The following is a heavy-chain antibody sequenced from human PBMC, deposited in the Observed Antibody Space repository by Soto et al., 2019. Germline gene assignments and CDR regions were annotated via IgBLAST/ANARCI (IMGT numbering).Heavy chain of an antibody. D-gene: IGHD3-22*01. CDR1: GCRLSTRGMC. Sequence: SGPKRVNTTQALRLTVDLGGCRLSTRGMCVSWIRQPPGKALEWLARIDWDDDKYYSTSLKTRLTISKDTSKNQVVLTMTNMDPVDTATYYCARSTYYYDGSGYGFYFFAYWGQGTLVPVSS. V-gene: IGHV2-70*11. J-gene: IGHJ4*02. CDR2: IDWDDDK. CDR3: ARSTYYYDGSGYGFYFFAY.